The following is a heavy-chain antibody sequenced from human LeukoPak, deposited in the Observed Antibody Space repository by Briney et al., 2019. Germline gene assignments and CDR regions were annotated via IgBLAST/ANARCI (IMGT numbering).Heavy chain of an antibody. CDR3: AVIYGSGRRFDY. CDR2: FYYSGST. V-gene: IGHV4-39*07. Sequence: SETLSLTCTVSGNSISSSNYYWGWTRQPPGKGLEWIGSFYYSGSTYYNPSLKSRVSILVDTSRNQFSLKLNSVTAADTAVYYCAVIYGSGRRFDYWGQGTLVTVSS. D-gene: IGHD3-10*01. CDR1: GNSISSSNYY. J-gene: IGHJ4*02.